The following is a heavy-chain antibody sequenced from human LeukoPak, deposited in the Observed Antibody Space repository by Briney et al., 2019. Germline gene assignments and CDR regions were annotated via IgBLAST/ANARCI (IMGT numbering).Heavy chain of an antibody. Sequence: GSLIQYGDSVKGRFTISRDNAKNSLYLQMNSLRAEDTAVYYCAGGGPLRFLEWLPFDPWGQGTLVTVSS. CDR3: AGGGPLRFLEWLPFDP. D-gene: IGHD3-3*01. V-gene: IGHV3-11*01. J-gene: IGHJ5*02. CDR2: GSLI.